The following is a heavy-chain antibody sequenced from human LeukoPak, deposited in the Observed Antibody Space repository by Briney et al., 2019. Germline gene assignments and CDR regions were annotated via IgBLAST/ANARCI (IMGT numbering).Heavy chain of an antibody. V-gene: IGHV4-34*01. Sequence: SETLSLTCAVYGGSFSGYYWSWIRQPLGKGLEWIGEINHSGSTNYNPSLKSRVTISVDTSKNQFSLKLSSVTAADTAVYYCARGRETSPSVPFDYWGQGTLVTVSS. J-gene: IGHJ4*02. CDR3: ARGRETSPSVPFDY. CDR2: INHSGST. CDR1: GGSFSGYY.